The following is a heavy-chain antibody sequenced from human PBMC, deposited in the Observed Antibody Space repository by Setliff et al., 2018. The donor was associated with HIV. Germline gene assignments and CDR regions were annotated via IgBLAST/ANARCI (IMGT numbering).Heavy chain of an antibody. D-gene: IGHD3-22*01. J-gene: IGHJ4*02. V-gene: IGHV4-39*07. Sequence: PSETLSLTCNVSGGSISTNRDHWGWIRQPPGKGLEWIGSISYSGNTYYHPSLQSRVTISLDMSKNQFSLKVKSVTAADTAVYYCARDPHYFYRSGYYSYFYFDYWGQGMLVTVSS. CDR2: ISYSGNT. CDR3: ARDPHYFYRSGYYSYFYFDY. CDR1: GGSISTNRDH.